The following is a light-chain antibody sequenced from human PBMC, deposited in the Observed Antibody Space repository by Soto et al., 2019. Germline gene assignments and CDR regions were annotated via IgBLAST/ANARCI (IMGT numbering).Light chain of an antibody. CDR1: QTIRSW. J-gene: IGKJ1*01. V-gene: IGKV1-5*01. CDR2: DAS. Sequence: DIQMTQSPSTLSASVGDRVTITCRASQTIRSWLAWYQQKPGKAPKLLTYDASSLESGVPSRFSGSGSGTEFTLTISSLQPDDFATYYCQQYNSYPWTFGQGTKVEIK. CDR3: QQYNSYPWT.